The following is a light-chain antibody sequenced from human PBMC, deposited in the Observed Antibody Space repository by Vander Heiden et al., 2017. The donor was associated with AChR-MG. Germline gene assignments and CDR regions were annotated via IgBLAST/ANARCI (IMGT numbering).Light chain of an antibody. Sequence: EIVLTQSPGTLSLSPGERATLSCRASQSVSSSYLAWYQQKPGQAPMLLIYGASSRATGIPDRFSGSGSGTDFTLTISRLEPEDLAVYYCQQYGSSPQTFGQGTKVEIK. J-gene: IGKJ1*01. CDR2: GAS. CDR3: QQYGSSPQT. CDR1: QSVSSSY. V-gene: IGKV3-20*01.